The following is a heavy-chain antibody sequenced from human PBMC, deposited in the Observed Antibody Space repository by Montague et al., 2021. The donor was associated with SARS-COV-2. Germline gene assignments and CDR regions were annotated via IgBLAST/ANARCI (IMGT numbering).Heavy chain of an antibody. CDR2: IYYSGTT. V-gene: IGHV4-39*01. CDR3: ARHRDNLGSLNWFAP. J-gene: IGHJ5*02. CDR1: AGAIRDTDYF. Sequence: SETLSLTCTVSAGAIRDTDYFWGWIRQPPGKGLEWIGSIYYSGTTYHNPSLKSRFTISVDTSKNQFSLKLSSVTAADTAVYFCARHRDNLGSLNWFAPWGQGTLVTVSA. D-gene: IGHD3-16*01.